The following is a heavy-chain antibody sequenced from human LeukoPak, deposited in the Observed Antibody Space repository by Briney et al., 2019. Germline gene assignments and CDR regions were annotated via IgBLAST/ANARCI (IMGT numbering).Heavy chain of an antibody. Sequence: GGSLSLSCAASGFTFADYAMHWGWQAPGQGLEWVSGISWNSGSIGYADSVKGRFTISRDNAKDSVYLQMSSLRAEDTALYYCAKGSTTMTPWYFDLWGRGTLVSVSS. CDR1: GFTFADYA. V-gene: IGHV3-9*01. J-gene: IGHJ2*01. D-gene: IGHD3-22*01. CDR3: AKGSTTMTPWYFDL. CDR2: ISWNSGSI.